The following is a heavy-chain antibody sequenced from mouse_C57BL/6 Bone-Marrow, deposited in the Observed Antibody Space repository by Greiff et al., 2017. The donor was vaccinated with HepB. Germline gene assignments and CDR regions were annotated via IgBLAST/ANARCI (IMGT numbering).Heavy chain of an antibody. D-gene: IGHD1-1*01. Sequence: EVQLQQSGAELVRPGASVKLSCTASGFNIKDDYMHWVKQRPEQGLEWIGWIDPENGDTEYASKFQGKATITADTSSNTAYLQLSSLTSEDTAVYYCTSFITTAGTWFAYWGQGTLVTVSA. CDR2: IDPENGDT. J-gene: IGHJ3*01. CDR1: GFNIKDDY. CDR3: TSFITTAGTWFAY. V-gene: IGHV14-4*01.